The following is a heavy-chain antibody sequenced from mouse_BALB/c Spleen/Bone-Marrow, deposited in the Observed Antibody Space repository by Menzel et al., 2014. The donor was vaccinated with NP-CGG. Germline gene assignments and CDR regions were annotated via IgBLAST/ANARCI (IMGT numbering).Heavy chain of an antibody. CDR3: TREGTFFAY. J-gene: IGHJ3*01. CDR2: INPSNGGT. D-gene: IGHD3-3*01. CDR1: GYTFTSYY. V-gene: IGHV1S81*02. Sequence: VQLVESGAELVKPGASVKLSCKSSGYTFTSYYMYWVKQRPGQGLEWIGGINPSNGGTNFNEKFKSKATLTVDKSSSTAYMQLSILTSEDSAVYYCTREGTFFAYWGQGTLVTVSA.